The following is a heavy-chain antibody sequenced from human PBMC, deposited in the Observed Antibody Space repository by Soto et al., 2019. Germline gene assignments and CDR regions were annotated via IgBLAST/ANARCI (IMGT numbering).Heavy chain of an antibody. CDR1: GFTFSGSA. J-gene: IGHJ4*02. V-gene: IGHV3-73*01. CDR2: IRSKANSYAT. Sequence: PGGSLRLSCAASGFTFSGSAMHWVRQASGKGLEWVGRIRSKANSYATAYAASVKGRFTISRDDSKNTAYLQMNSLKTEDTAVYYCAKDPLGALAYYFDYWGQGTLVTVSS. CDR3: AKDPLGALAYYFDY. D-gene: IGHD3-3*02.